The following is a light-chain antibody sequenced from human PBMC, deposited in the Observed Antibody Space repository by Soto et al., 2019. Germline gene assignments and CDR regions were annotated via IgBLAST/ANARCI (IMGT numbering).Light chain of an antibody. J-gene: IGLJ2*01. CDR1: SSNIGAGYD. CDR2: GNN. V-gene: IGLV1-40*01. Sequence: QSVLTQPPSGSGAPGQRVTISCTGSSSNIGAGYDVHWYQQLPGTAPKLVIYGNNNRPSGVPERFSGSKSGTSASLAITGLQAEDEADYYCQSYDGSLSGHVVFGGGTKVTVL. CDR3: QSYDGSLSGHVV.